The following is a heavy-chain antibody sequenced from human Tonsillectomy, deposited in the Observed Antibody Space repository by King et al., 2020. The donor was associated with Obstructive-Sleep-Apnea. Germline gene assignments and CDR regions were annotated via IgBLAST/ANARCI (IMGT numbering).Heavy chain of an antibody. D-gene: IGHD1-26*01. J-gene: IGHJ4*02. CDR1: GGSISSYY. CDR2: IYYSGST. V-gene: IGHV4-59*01. Sequence: QVQLQESGPGLVKPSETLSLTCTVSGGSISSYYWSWIRQPPGKGLEWIGYIYYSGSTNYNPSLKSRVTISVDTSKNQFSLKLSSVTAADTAVYYCARESVALVGATIDYWGQGTLVTVSS. CDR3: ARESVALVGATIDY.